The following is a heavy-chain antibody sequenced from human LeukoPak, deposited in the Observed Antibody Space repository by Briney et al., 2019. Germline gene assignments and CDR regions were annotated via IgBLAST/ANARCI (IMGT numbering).Heavy chain of an antibody. CDR1: GGSISSYY. CDR3: ARNYYDSSGYYPGLDY. CDR2: IYYSGST. Sequence: SETLSLTCTVSGGSISSYYWSWIRQPPGKGLEWIGYIYYSGSTNYNPSLKSRVTISVDTSKNQFSLKLSSVTAAGTAVYYCARNYYDSSGYYPGLDYWGQGTLATVSS. J-gene: IGHJ4*02. D-gene: IGHD3-22*01. V-gene: IGHV4-59*01.